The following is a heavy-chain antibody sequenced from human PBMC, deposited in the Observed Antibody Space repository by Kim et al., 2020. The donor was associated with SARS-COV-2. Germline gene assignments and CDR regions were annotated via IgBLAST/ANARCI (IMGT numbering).Heavy chain of an antibody. CDR2: ISSSGSTI. D-gene: IGHD3-3*01. CDR3: ASVIPRITIFGVAPGGMDV. CDR1: GFTFSSYE. V-gene: IGHV3-48*03. J-gene: IGHJ6*02. Sequence: GGSLRLSCAASGFTFSSYEMNWVRQAPGKGLEWVSYISSSGSTIYYADSVKGRFTISRDNAKNSLYLQMNSLRAEDTAVYYCASVIPRITIFGVAPGGMDVWGQGTTVTVSS.